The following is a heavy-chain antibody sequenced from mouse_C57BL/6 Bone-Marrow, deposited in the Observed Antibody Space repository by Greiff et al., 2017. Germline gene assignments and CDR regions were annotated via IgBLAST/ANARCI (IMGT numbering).Heavy chain of an antibody. J-gene: IGHJ4*01. Sequence: EVQLQQSGPELVKPGASVKISCKASGYSFTGYYMNWVKQSPEKSLEWIGEINPSTGGTTYNQKFKAKATLTVDKSSSTAYMQLKSLTSEDSAVYYGANCHYYAMDYGGQGTSVTVSS. V-gene: IGHV1-42*01. CDR1: GYSFTGYY. CDR2: INPSTGGT. CDR3: ANCHYYAMDY.